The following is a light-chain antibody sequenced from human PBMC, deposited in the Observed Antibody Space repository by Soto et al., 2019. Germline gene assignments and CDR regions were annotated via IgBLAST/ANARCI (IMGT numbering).Light chain of an antibody. CDR3: QQYESLPLT. CDR1: QDINKN. CDR2: DAS. V-gene: IGKV1-33*01. Sequence: DIQMTRSPSSLAASVVERGTVTCQASQDINKNLIWYQQKPGKAPKLLIYDASDLETGVPSRFSGSGSGTGFTFTISSLQPEDFATYYCQQYESLPLTFGQGTRLENK. J-gene: IGKJ5*01.